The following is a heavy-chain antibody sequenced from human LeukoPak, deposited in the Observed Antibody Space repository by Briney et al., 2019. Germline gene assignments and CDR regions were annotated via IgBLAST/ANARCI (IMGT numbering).Heavy chain of an antibody. Sequence: GGSLRLSCAASGFTVSSNYMTWVRQAPGQGLEWVSVIYFGGTTYYADSVKGRFTISRDNSKNTVNLQMNSLRVEDTAVYYCARGDGVYVYWGQGTLVTVSS. CDR3: ARGDGVYVY. J-gene: IGHJ4*02. CDR1: GFTVSSNY. D-gene: IGHD5/OR15-5a*01. V-gene: IGHV3-53*01. CDR2: IYFGGTT.